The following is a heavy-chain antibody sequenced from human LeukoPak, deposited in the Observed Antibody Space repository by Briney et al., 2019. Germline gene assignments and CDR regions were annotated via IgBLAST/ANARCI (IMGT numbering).Heavy chain of an antibody. CDR3: ASVYYDFWSGYYLGPHGWFDP. V-gene: IGHV4-38-2*02. CDR2: IYHSGST. Sequence: SETLSLTCTVSGYSISSGYYLGWIRQPPGKGLEWIGSIYHSGSTYYNPSLKSRVTISVDTSKNQFSLKLSSVTAADTAVYYCASVYYDFWSGYYLGPHGWFDPWGQGTLVTVSS. D-gene: IGHD3-3*01. CDR1: GYSISSGYY. J-gene: IGHJ5*02.